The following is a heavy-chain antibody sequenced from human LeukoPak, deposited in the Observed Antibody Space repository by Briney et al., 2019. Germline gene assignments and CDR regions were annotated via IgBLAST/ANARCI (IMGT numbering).Heavy chain of an antibody. CDR2: INWNGGST. J-gene: IGHJ3*02. CDR3: ARRYYDSSGRAFDI. V-gene: IGHV3-20*04. CDR1: GFTFDDYG. Sequence: GGSLRLSCAASGFTFDDYGMSWVRQAPGKGLEWVSGINWNGGSTGYADSVKGRFTISRDNAKNSLYLQMNSLRAEDTALYYCARRYYDSSGRAFDIWGQGTMVTVSS. D-gene: IGHD3-22*01.